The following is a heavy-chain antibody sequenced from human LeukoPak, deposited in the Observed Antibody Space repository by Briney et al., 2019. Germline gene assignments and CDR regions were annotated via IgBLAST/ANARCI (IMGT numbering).Heavy chain of an antibody. J-gene: IGHJ4*02. CDR3: ATQYSSSWAFFDY. Sequence: SETLSLTCTVSGGSISSYYWSWIRPPPGKGLEWMGYIYYSGSTNYNPSLKSRVTISVDTSKNQFSLKLSSVTAADTAVYYCATQYSSSWAFFDYWGQGTLVTVSS. V-gene: IGHV4-59*08. D-gene: IGHD6-13*01. CDR2: IYYSGST. CDR1: GGSISSYY.